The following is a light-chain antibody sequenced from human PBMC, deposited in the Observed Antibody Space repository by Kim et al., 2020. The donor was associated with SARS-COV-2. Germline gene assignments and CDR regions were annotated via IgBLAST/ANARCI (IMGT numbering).Light chain of an antibody. CDR2: YHSDSNK. J-gene: IGLJ3*02. CDR3: GTWHSNSKTPRV. V-gene: IGLV5-52*01. Sequence: MLSSVFSVGDFGIMWYQQKPWNPPRYLLYYHSDSNKVQGSGVPSRFSGSNDASANAGILRISGLQPEDEADYYCGTWHSNSKTPRVFGGGTQLTVL. CDR1: SVFSVGDFG.